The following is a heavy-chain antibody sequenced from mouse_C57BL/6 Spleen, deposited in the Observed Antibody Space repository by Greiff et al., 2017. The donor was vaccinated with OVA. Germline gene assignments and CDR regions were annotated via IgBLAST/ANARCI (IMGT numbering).Heavy chain of an antibody. D-gene: IGHD3-2*02. CDR3: ARGGSSGYVQASFAY. V-gene: IGHV14-2*01. Sequence: VHVKQSGAELVKPGASVKLSCTASGFNIKDYYMHWVKQRTEQGLEWIGRIDPEDGETKYAPKFQGKATITADTSSNTAYLQLSSLTSEDTAVYYCARGGSSGYVQASFAYWGQGTLVTVSA. CDR2: IDPEDGET. J-gene: IGHJ3*01. CDR1: GFNIKDYY.